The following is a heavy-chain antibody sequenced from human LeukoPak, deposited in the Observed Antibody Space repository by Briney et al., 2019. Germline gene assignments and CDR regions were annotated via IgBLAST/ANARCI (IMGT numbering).Heavy chain of an antibody. CDR1: GYTFTGYY. V-gene: IGHV1-2*02. D-gene: IGHD3-22*01. CDR2: INPNSGGT. J-gene: IGHJ4*02. Sequence: ASVKVSCKASGYTFTGYYMHWGRQAPGQGLEWMGWINPNSGGTNYAQKFQGRVTMTRDTSISTAYMELSRLRSDDTAVYYCARAPSGRYDSSGYYYLYWGQGTLVTVSS. CDR3: ARAPSGRYDSSGYYYLY.